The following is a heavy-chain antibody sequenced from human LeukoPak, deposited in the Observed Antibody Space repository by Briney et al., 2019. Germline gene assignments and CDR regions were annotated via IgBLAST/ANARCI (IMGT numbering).Heavy chain of an antibody. V-gene: IGHV3-23*01. CDR1: GFIFTNYA. CDR3: ARRSGIAVAGAFDY. J-gene: IGHJ4*02. D-gene: IGHD6-19*01. CDR2: ISGSGDST. Sequence: GGSLRLSCAASGFIFTNYAMRWVRQAPGKGLKWVSGISGSGDSTYYADSVKGRFTISRDNSKNTLYLQMNSLRAEDTAVYYCARRSGIAVAGAFDYWGQGTLVTVSS.